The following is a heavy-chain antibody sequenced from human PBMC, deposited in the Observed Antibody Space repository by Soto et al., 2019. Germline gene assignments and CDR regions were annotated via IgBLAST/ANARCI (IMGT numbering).Heavy chain of an antibody. D-gene: IGHD3-22*01. Sequence: PGGSLRLSCAASGFTFSTYRMNWVRQAPGKGLEWVSSISSSSSYIYYADAVKGRFTISRDNAKNSLYLQMNSLRAEDTAVYYCARFDGSGYYLSFDQWGPGTLGTVSS. V-gene: IGHV3-21*01. J-gene: IGHJ4*02. CDR3: ARFDGSGYYLSFDQ. CDR2: ISSSSSYI. CDR1: GFTFSTYR.